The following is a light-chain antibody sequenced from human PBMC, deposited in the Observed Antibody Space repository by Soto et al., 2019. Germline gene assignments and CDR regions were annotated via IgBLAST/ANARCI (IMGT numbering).Light chain of an antibody. V-gene: IGKV1-5*03. Sequence: DIQMTQSPSTLSGPVGDRVTITCRASQTISSWLAWYQQKPGKAPKLLIYKASTLKSGVPSRFSGSGSGTEFTLTISSLQPDDFATYYCQHYNSYSEGFGQGTKVDSK. CDR2: KAS. CDR3: QHYNSYSEG. CDR1: QTISSW. J-gene: IGKJ1*01.